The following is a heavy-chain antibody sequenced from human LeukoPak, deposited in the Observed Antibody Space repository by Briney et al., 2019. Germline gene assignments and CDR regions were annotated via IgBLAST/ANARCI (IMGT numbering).Heavy chain of an antibody. CDR2: IKQDGSEK. Sequence: GGSLRLSCAASRFTFSSYGMHWVRQAPGKGLEWVANIKQDGSEKYYVDSVKGRFTISRDNAKNSLYLQMNSLRAEDTAVYYCARGDSSGWYPNYYYYYMDVWGKGTTVTVSS. D-gene: IGHD6-19*01. CDR1: RFTFSSYG. CDR3: ARGDSSGWYPNYYYYYMDV. J-gene: IGHJ6*03. V-gene: IGHV3-7*01.